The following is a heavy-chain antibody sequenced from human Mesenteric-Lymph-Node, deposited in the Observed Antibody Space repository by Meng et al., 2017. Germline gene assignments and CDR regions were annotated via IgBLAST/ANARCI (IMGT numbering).Heavy chain of an antibody. D-gene: IGHD6-19*01. J-gene: IGHJ3*02. V-gene: IGHV3-49*03. Sequence: GGSLRLSCTASGFTFGDYAMSWFRQAPGKGLEWVGFIRSKAYGGTTEYAASVKGRFTISRDDSKSIAYLQMNSLRAEDTAVYYCAKVLGGIAVAGTFDIWGQGTMVTVSS. CDR2: IRSKAYGGTT. CDR1: GFTFGDYA. CDR3: AKVLGGIAVAGTFDI.